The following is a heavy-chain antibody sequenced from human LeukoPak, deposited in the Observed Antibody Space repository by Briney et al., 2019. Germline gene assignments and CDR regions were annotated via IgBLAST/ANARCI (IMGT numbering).Heavy chain of an antibody. D-gene: IGHD2-21*02. J-gene: IGHJ6*02. Sequence: ASVKVSCKASGYTLTGYYMHWVRQAPGQGLEWMGWINPNSGGTNYAQKFQGRVTMTRDTSISTAYMELSRLRSDDTAVYYCASVYCGGDCYSQIPYYYYGMDVWGQGTTVTVSS. V-gene: IGHV1-2*02. CDR1: GYTLTGYY. CDR2: INPNSGGT. CDR3: ASVYCGGDCYSQIPYYYYGMDV.